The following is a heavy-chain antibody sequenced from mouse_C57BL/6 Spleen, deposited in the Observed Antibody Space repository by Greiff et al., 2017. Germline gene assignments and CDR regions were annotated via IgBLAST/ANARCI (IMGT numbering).Heavy chain of an antibody. CDR1: GYTFTGSW. Sequence: VQLQQSGAELMKPGASVKLSCKATGYTFTGSWIEWVKQRPGHGLEWIGEILPGSGSATYNEKFKGKATFTADTSSNTAYMQLSSLTTEDSAIYYCARWGGNGDWYFDVWGTGTTVTVSS. J-gene: IGHJ1*03. CDR3: ARWGGNGDWYFDV. V-gene: IGHV1-9*01. CDR2: ILPGSGSA. D-gene: IGHD2-1*01.